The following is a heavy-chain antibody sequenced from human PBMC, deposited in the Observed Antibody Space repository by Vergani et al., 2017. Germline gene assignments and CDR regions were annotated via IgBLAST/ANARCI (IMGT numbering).Heavy chain of an antibody. V-gene: IGHV1-69*01. Sequence: QVQLVQSGAEVKKPGSSVKVSCKASGGTFSSYAISWVRQAPGQGLEWMGGIIPIFGTANYAQKFQGRVTLTADASTSTAYMELSSLRSEDTAVYYCARADVEYCGGDCYSAIFDYWGQGTLVTVSS. J-gene: IGHJ4*02. CDR1: GGTFSSYA. CDR2: IIPIFGTA. CDR3: ARADVEYCGGDCYSAIFDY. D-gene: IGHD2-21*02.